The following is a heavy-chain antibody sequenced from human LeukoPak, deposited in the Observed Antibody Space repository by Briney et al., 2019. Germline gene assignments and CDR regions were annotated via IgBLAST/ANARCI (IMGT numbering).Heavy chain of an antibody. CDR1: GYTLTELS. CDR3: ATGWGSDGMDV. CDR2: FDPEDGET. Sequence: EASVQVSCQGSGYTLTELSMHWVRQAPGKGLEWMGGFDPEDGETIYAQKFQGRVTMTEDTSTDTAYMELSSLRSEDTAVYYCATGWGSDGMDVWGQGTTVTVSS. D-gene: IGHD3-16*01. J-gene: IGHJ6*02. V-gene: IGHV1-24*01.